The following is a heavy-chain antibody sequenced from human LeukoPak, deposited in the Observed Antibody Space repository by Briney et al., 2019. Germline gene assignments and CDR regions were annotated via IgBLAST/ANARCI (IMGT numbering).Heavy chain of an antibody. D-gene: IGHD6-13*01. J-gene: IGHJ5*02. V-gene: IGHV3-30-3*01. CDR1: GFTFSNYA. Sequence: GGSLRLSCAASGFTFSNYALHWVRQAPGKGLEWVALISYDGSNKYYADSVKGRFTISRDNAKNTLYLQMNSLRAEDTAVYYCAREGHVSSSWYWFDPWGQGTLVTVSS. CDR2: ISYDGSNK. CDR3: AREGHVSSSWYWFDP.